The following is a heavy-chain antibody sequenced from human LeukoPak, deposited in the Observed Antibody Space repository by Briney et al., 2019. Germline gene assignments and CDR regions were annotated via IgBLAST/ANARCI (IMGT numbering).Heavy chain of an antibody. D-gene: IGHD5-12*01. V-gene: IGHV4-39*01. J-gene: IGHJ4*02. CDR3: ALGLGGYSGYDFDY. CDR2: IYYSGST. Sequence: PSETLSLTCTVSGGSISSSSYYWGWIRQPPGKGLEWIGSIYYSGSTYYNPSLKSRVTISVDTSKNQFSLKLSSVTAADTAVYYCALGLGGYSGYDFDYWGQGTLVTVSS. CDR1: GGSISSSSYY.